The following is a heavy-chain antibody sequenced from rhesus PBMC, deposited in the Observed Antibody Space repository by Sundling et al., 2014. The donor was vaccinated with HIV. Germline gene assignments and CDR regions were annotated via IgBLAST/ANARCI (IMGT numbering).Heavy chain of an antibody. CDR1: GFTFSTYG. CDR2: IWYDGTKK. J-gene: IGHJ4*01. D-gene: IGHD6-31*01. CDR3: VREPLMYSSGYMYYFDY. Sequence: EVQLVESGGGLVQPGGSLRLSCAAFGFTFSTYGMHWVRQAPGKGLEWVAIIWYDGTKKYYADSMKDRFTISRDNSKNMLYLQMNNLKLDDTAVYYCVREPLMYSSGYMYYFDYWGQGVLVTVSS. V-gene: IGHV3-54*02.